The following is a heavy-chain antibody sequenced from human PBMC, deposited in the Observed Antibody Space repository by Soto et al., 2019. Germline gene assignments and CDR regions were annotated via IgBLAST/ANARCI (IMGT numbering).Heavy chain of an antibody. D-gene: IGHD6-13*01. CDR3: ARDGIAAAGPQDKYYYYYMDV. CDR2: ISAYNGNT. Sequence: ASVKVSCKASGYTFTSYGISWVRQAPGQGLEWMGWISAYNGNTNYAQKLQGRVTMTTDTSTSTAYMELRSLRSDDTAVYYCARDGIAAAGPQDKYYYYYMDVWGKGTTVTVS. CDR1: GYTFTSYG. J-gene: IGHJ6*03. V-gene: IGHV1-18*01.